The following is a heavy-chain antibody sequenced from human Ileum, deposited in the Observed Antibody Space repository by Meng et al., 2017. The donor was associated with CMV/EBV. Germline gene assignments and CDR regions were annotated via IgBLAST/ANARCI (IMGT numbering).Heavy chain of an antibody. V-gene: IGHV3-7*04. CDR1: GFTFSSYW. Sequence: ASGGVLVLPVGALKLSGAASGFTFSSYWMSWVRKAPGKGLEWVANIKQDGSEKYYVDSVKGRFTISRDNAKNSLYLQMNSLRAEDTAVYYCARANWGAIDYWGQGTLVTVSS. J-gene: IGHJ4*02. CDR2: IKQDGSEK. D-gene: IGHD7-27*01. CDR3: ARANWGAIDY.